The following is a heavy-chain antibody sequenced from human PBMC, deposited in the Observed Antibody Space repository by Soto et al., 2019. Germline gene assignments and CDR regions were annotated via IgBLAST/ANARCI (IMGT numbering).Heavy chain of an antibody. CDR3: ARYWIRHHYKVVATPPRTVTIDH. Sequence: ASVKGSFKASGYGFTYDSLHWVQQAPGQGLERMGWITLYSGNINYAKKFQGRVTITRDMSLRTAYMELSSLRSEASAVYYWARYWIRHHYKVVATPPRTVTIDHWGQGTLVTVSS. D-gene: IGHD2-15*01. V-gene: IGHV1-45*02. CDR2: ITLYSGNI. CDR1: GYGFTYDS. J-gene: IGHJ4*02.